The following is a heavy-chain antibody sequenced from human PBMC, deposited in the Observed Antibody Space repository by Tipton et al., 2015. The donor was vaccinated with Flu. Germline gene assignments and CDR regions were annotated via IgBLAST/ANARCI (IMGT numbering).Heavy chain of an antibody. Sequence: LRLSCTVSGGSISSGNYHWNWIRQPAGTGLQWIGHVHTAGSTNYNPSLKSRVTISVDTSKNQLSLKLASVTAAGTAVYYCARRASALVAGYYYGIDVWGQGTTVTVSS. CDR2: VHTAGST. V-gene: IGHV4-61*09. D-gene: IGHD2-15*01. CDR3: ARRASALVAGYYYGIDV. CDR1: GGSISSGNYH. J-gene: IGHJ6*02.